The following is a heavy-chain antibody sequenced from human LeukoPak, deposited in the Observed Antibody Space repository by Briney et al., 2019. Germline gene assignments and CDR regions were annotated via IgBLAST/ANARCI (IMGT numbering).Heavy chain of an antibody. D-gene: IGHD2-2*01. V-gene: IGHV1-18*01. CDR2: ISAYNGNT. Sequence: ASVKVSCKASGYTFTSYGISWVRQAPGQGLEWMGWISAYNGNTNYAQKLQGRVTMTRDTSISTAYMELSRLRSDDTAVYYCARGPLVVPAAVFDYWGQGTLVTVSS. CDR1: GYTFTSYG. CDR3: ARGPLVVPAAVFDY. J-gene: IGHJ4*02.